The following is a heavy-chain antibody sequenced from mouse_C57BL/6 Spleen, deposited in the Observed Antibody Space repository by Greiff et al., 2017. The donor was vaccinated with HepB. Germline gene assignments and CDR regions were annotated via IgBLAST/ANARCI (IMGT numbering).Heavy chain of an antibody. Sequence: VQPQQPGTELVKPGASVKLSCKASGYTFTSYWMHWVKQRPGQGLEWIGNINPSNGGTNYNEKFKSKATLTVDKSSSTAYMQLSSLTSEDSAVYYCARVDSSGYVEYFDYWGQGTTLTVSS. J-gene: IGHJ2*01. CDR1: GYTFTSYW. V-gene: IGHV1-53*01. CDR2: INPSNGGT. D-gene: IGHD3-2*02. CDR3: ARVDSSGYVEYFDY.